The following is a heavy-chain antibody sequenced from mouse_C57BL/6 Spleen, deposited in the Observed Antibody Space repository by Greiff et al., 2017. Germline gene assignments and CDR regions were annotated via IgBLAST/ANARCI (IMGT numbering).Heavy chain of an antibody. CDR3: AIGDDGPWFAY. V-gene: IGHV1-74*01. CDR1: GYTFTSYW. D-gene: IGHD2-3*01. Sequence: VQLQQPGAELVKPGASVKVSCKASGYTFTSYWMHWVKQRPGQGLEWFGRIHPSDSDTNYNQKFKGKATLTVDKSSSTAYMQLSSLTSEDSAVYYCAIGDDGPWFAYWGQGTLVTVSA. CDR2: IHPSDSDT. J-gene: IGHJ3*01.